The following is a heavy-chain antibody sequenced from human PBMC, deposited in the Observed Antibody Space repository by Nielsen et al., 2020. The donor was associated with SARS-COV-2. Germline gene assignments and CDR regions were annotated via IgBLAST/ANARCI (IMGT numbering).Heavy chain of an antibody. CDR1: GFTFSSYG. CDR3: ARSGHCNGGICYFTEYFQD. Sequence: GGSLRLSCAASGFTFSSYGMHWVRQAPGKGLEWVSYISSSGSTIYYADSLKGRFTISRDNAKNSLYLQMDSLRAEDTAFYYCARSGHCNGGICYFTEYFQDWGQGTLVTVSS. D-gene: IGHD2-15*01. CDR2: ISSSGSTI. J-gene: IGHJ1*01. V-gene: IGHV3-48*04.